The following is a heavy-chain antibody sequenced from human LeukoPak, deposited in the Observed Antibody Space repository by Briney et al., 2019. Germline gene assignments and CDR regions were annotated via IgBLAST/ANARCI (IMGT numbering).Heavy chain of an antibody. CDR2: IRSKANSYAT. CDR3: ARELGSYSSSSQGDY. J-gene: IGHJ4*02. D-gene: IGHD6-6*01. Sequence: PGGSLKLSCAASGFTFSGSAMHWVRQASGKGLEWVGRIRSKANSYATAYAASVKGRFTISRDDSKNTAYLQMNSLKTEDTAVYYCARELGSYSSSSQGDYWGQGTLVTVSS. CDR1: GFTFSGSA. V-gene: IGHV3-73*01.